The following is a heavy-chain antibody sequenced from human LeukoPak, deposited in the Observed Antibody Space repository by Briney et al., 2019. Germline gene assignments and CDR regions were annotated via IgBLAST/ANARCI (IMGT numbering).Heavy chain of an antibody. CDR2: INPSGGST. Sequence: ASVKVSCKAYGYTLTSYYMHWVRQAPGQGLEWMGIINPSGGSTRYAQKFQGRVTMTRDTSTSTVYMELSSLRSEDTAMYYCARGSSTSCYWCGWFDPWGQGTLVTVPS. CDR3: ARGSSTSCYWCGWFDP. V-gene: IGHV1-46*01. CDR1: GYTLTSYY. D-gene: IGHD2-2*01. J-gene: IGHJ5*02.